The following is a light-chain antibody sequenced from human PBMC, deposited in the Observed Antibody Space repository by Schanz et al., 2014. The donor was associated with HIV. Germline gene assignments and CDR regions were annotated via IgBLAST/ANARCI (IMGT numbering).Light chain of an antibody. CDR1: GTDIGDDNY. CDR2: EIH. J-gene: IGLJ2*01. Sequence: QSVLAQPASMSASPGQSITISCVGSGTDIGDDNYVSWYQHHPGKAPKLIMSEIHERPSGVPDRFSGSRSGNTATLTVSGLQAEDEADYFCSASAGWENFVIFGGGTKVTVL. CDR3: SASAGWENFVI. V-gene: IGLV2-8*01.